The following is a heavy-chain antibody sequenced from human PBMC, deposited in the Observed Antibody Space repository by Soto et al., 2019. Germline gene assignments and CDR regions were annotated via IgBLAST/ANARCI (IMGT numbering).Heavy chain of an antibody. V-gene: IGHV6-1*01. J-gene: IGHJ6*02. CDR2: TYYRSKWYN. D-gene: IGHD3-10*01. CDR1: GDSVSSNSAA. Sequence: SQTLSLTCAISGDSVSSNSAAWNWIRQSPSRGLEWLGRTYYRSKWYNDYAVSVKSRITINPDTSKNQFSLQLNSVTPEDTAVYYCARGLLWFGELDYYVMDVWGQGTTVTVSS. CDR3: ARGLLWFGELDYYVMDV.